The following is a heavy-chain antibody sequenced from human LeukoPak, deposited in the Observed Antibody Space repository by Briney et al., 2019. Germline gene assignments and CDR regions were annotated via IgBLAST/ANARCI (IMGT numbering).Heavy chain of an antibody. CDR2: INDDTP. CDR1: GFSFNTYS. J-gene: IGHJ5*02. CDR3: ATEYDLWHEQGNWFDT. V-gene: IGHV3-23*01. Sequence: GGSLRLSSTTSGFSFNTYSMSWVRQAPGKGLEWVSAINDDTPYYTGSVKGRFTVSRDNSRDALYLHLNSLRAEDTAIYYCATEYDLWHEQGNWFDTWGQGVLVTVSS. D-gene: IGHD3-3*01.